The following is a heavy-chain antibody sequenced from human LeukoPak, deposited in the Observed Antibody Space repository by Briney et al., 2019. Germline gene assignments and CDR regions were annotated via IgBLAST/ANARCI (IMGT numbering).Heavy chain of an antibody. CDR1: GFTFSNYA. CDR2: ISHSGGST. D-gene: IGHD5-18*01. J-gene: IGHJ4*02. CDR3: AKGRLSDTALHY. V-gene: IGHV3-23*01. Sequence: GGSLRLSCAASGFTFSNYAMSWVRQAPGKGLEWVSAISHSGGSTYYGDSVKGRFTISRDNSNNTLYLQMNSLRAEDTAVYYCAKGRLSDTALHYWGQGTLVTVSS.